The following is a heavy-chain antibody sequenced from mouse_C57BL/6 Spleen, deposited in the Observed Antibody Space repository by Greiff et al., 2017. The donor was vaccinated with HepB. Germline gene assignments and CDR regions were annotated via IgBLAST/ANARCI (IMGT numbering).Heavy chain of an antibody. CDR1: GYSFTGYY. J-gene: IGHJ3*01. D-gene: IGHD1-1*02. Sequence: VQLQQSGPELVKPGASVKISCKASGYSFTGYYMNWVKQSPEKSLEWIGEINPSTGGTTYNQKFKAKATLTVDKSSSTAYMQLKSLTSEDSAVYYCARRGREFAYWGQVTLVTVSA. V-gene: IGHV1-42*01. CDR2: INPSTGGT. CDR3: ARRGREFAY.